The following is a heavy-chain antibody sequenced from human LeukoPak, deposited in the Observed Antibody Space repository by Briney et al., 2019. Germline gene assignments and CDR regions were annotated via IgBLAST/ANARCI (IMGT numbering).Heavy chain of an antibody. V-gene: IGHV4-4*07. D-gene: IGHD1-14*01. Sequence: SETLSLTCNVSGGSISSYYWNWIRQPAGKELEWIGRVYTSGSANYNPSLKSRVTMSLDTSKNQFSLKLNSVIAAGTAVYYCARDSGTFFDYWGQGTLVTVSS. CDR3: ARDSGTFFDY. J-gene: IGHJ4*02. CDR2: VYTSGSA. CDR1: GGSISSYY.